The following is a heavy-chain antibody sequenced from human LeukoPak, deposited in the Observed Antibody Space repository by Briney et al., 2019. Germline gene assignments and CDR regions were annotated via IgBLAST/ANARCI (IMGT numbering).Heavy chain of an antibody. D-gene: IGHD6-13*01. Sequence: KSSETLSLTYTVSGGSISSYYWSWIRQPPGKGLEWIGYIYYSGSTNYNPSLKSRVTISVDTSKNQFSLKLSSVTAADTAVYYCARDSSSWYYYYGMDVWGQGTTVTVSS. CDR3: ARDSSSWYYYYGMDV. J-gene: IGHJ6*02. V-gene: IGHV4-59*01. CDR1: GGSISSYY. CDR2: IYYSGST.